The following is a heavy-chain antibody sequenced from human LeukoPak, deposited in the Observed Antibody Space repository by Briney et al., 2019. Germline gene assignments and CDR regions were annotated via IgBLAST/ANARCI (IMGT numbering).Heavy chain of an antibody. Sequence: GGSLRLSCAASGFTFSCYAMSWVRQAPGKGLEWVSAISGSGGSTYYADSVKGRFTISRDNSKNTLYLQMNSLRAEDTAVYYCAGGGITMVRGVIIAPGWGQGTLVTVSS. D-gene: IGHD3-10*01. CDR3: AGGGITMVRGVIIAPG. CDR1: GFTFSCYA. CDR2: ISGSGGST. J-gene: IGHJ4*02. V-gene: IGHV3-23*01.